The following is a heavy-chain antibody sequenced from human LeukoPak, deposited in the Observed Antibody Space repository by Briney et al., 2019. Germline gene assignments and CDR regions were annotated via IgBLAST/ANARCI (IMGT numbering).Heavy chain of an antibody. J-gene: IGHJ4*02. Sequence: PGGSLRLSCAASGFTFSSYWMSWVRQAPGKGLEWVANIKQDGSEKYYVDSVKGRFTISRDNAKNSLYLQMNSLRAEDTAVYYCAREGGIVVVPANFDYWGQGPRSPSPQ. V-gene: IGHV3-7*01. CDR1: GFTFSSYW. D-gene: IGHD2-2*01. CDR3: AREGGIVVVPANFDY. CDR2: IKQDGSEK.